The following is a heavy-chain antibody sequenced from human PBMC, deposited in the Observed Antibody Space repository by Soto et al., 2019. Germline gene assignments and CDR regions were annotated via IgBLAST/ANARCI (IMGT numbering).Heavy chain of an antibody. CDR2: ISSSSSYI. V-gene: IGHV3-21*01. CDR1: GFTFSSYS. D-gene: IGHD5-12*01. Sequence: GGSLRLSCAASGFTFSSYSMNWVRQAPGKGLEWVSSISSSSSYIYYADSVKGRFTISRDNAKNSLYLQMNSLRAEDTAVYYCARGGTREGYNLWGMDVWGQGTTVTVSS. J-gene: IGHJ6*02. CDR3: ARGGTREGYNLWGMDV.